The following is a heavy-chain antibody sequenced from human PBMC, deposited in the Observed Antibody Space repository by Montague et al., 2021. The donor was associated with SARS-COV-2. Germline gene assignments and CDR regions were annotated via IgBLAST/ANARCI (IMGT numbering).Heavy chain of an antibody. CDR2: ISISDGNT. CDR1: GFTFSSYN. J-gene: IGHJ3*02. V-gene: IGHV3-23*01. CDR3: AKDRQLVGDDAFDI. Sequence: SLRLSCAASGFTFSSYNMNRVRQAPGKGLEWVSTISISDGNTYYADSVKGRFTISRDKSKNTLYLQMNSLRAEDTAVYYCAKDRQLVGDDAFDIWGQGTMVTVSS. D-gene: IGHD6-13*01.